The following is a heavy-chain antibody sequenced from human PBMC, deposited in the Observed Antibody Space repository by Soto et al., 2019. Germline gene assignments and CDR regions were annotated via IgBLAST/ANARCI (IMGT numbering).Heavy chain of an antibody. CDR2: ISGSGGST. CDR1: GFTFSSYA. V-gene: IGHV3-23*01. J-gene: IGHJ4*02. CDR3: AKDGPLEQDYPSPISY. Sequence: GGSLRLSCAASGFTFSSYAMSWVRQAPGKGLEWVSAISGSGGSTYYADSVKGRFTISRDNSKNTLYLQMNSLRAEDTAVYYCAKDGPLEQDYPSPISYWGQGTLVTVSS. D-gene: IGHD4-17*01.